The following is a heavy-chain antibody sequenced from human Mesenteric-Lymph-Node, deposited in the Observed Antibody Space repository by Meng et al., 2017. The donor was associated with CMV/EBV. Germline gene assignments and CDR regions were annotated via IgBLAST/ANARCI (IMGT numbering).Heavy chain of an antibody. CDR2: ISSSGSTI. Sequence: GESLKISCAASGFTFSSYEMNWVRQAPGKGLEWVSYISSSGSTIYYADSVKGRFTISRDNAKNSLYLQINSLRPEDTALYYCVKIEAARLWVHYFDSWGQGTLVTVSS. CDR1: GFTFSSYE. D-gene: IGHD6-6*01. CDR3: VKIEAARLWVHYFDS. V-gene: IGHV3-48*03. J-gene: IGHJ4*02.